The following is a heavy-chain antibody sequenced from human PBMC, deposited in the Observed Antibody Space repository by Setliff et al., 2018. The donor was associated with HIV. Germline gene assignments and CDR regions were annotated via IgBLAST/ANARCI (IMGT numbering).Heavy chain of an antibody. Sequence: NPGGSLRLSCAASGFTFSNAWMNWVRQAPGKGLEWVGRIKSKTDGGTTDYAAPVKGRFTISRDDSKNTLYLQMNSLKTEDTAVYYCTTSNYYGSGSYYKRYYYYGMDVWGQGTTVTVSS. CDR2: IKSKTDGGTT. CDR1: GFTFSNAW. V-gene: IGHV3-15*01. CDR3: TTSNYYGSGSYYKRYYYYGMDV. J-gene: IGHJ6*02. D-gene: IGHD3-10*01.